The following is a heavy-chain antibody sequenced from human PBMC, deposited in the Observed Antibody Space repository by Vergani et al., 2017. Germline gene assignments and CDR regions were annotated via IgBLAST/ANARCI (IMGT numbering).Heavy chain of an antibody. J-gene: IGHJ1*01. Sequence: EVQLQESGGGLVKPGGSLRVSCAASGFSFSTYSINWVRQAPGKGLEWVSSISGRSNYIYYADSLKGRFTISRDNSKTTLYLQMNILREEDRGFYYCARISGGSAPYLHYWGQGTLVTVAS. CDR3: ARISGGSAPYLHY. D-gene: IGHD2-15*01. V-gene: IGHV3-21*03. CDR2: ISGRSNYI. CDR1: GFSFSTYS.